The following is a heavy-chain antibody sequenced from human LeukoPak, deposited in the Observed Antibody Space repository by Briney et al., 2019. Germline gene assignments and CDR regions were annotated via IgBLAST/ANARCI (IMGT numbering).Heavy chain of an antibody. CDR2: IWYDGSNK. CDR1: GFTFSSYG. Sequence: GGSLRLSCAASGFTFSSYGMHWVRQAPGKGLEWVAVIWYDGSNKYYADFVKGRFTISRDNSKNTLYLQMNSLRAEDTAVYYCARDRKVAARLSGGVDYWGQGTLVTVSS. D-gene: IGHD2-8*02. CDR3: ARDRKVAARLSGGVDY. J-gene: IGHJ4*02. V-gene: IGHV3-33*01.